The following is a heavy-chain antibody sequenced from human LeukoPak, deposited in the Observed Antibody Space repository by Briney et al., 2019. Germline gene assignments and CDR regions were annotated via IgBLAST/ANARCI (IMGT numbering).Heavy chain of an antibody. CDR1: GFTFRSYA. Sequence: GGSLRLSCAASGFTFRSYAMHWVRHAPGKGLEWVAVISYDGSNKYYADSVKGRFTISRDNSKSTLYLQMNSLRAEDTAVYYCASGSKDSGSYWVFDYWGQGTLVTVSS. CDR3: ASGSKDSGSYWVFDY. V-gene: IGHV3-30-3*01. J-gene: IGHJ4*02. CDR2: ISYDGSNK. D-gene: IGHD1-26*01.